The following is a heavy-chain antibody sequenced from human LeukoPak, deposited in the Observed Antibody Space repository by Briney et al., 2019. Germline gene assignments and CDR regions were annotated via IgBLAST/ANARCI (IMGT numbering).Heavy chain of an antibody. J-gene: IGHJ5*02. CDR3: ARTRVLRYFDWLVRGNWFDP. CDR2: MNPNSGNT. V-gene: IGHV1-8*02. CDR1: GGTFSSYA. Sequence: GASVKVSCKASGGTFSSYAISWVRQAPGQGLEWMGWMNPNSGNTGYAQKFQGRVTMTRNTSISTAYMELSSLRSEDTAVYYCARTRVLRYFDWLVRGNWFDPWGQGTLVTVSS. D-gene: IGHD3-9*01.